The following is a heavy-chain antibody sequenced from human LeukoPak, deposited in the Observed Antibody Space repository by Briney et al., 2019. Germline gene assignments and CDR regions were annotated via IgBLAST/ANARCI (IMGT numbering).Heavy chain of an antibody. CDR3: AKELGVVVVAATPYRYANVPIDLGY. CDR1: GFTFSSFG. Sequence: GGSLRLSCAASGFTFSSFGMSWVRQAPGKGLEWVSTFNGGGRRKSNADSVKGRFTITRDNSKNTLYLQMNSLRAEDTAVYYCAKELGVVVVAATPYRYANVPIDLGYWGQGTLVTVSS. V-gene: IGHV3-23*01. J-gene: IGHJ4*02. CDR2: FNGGGRRK. D-gene: IGHD2-15*01.